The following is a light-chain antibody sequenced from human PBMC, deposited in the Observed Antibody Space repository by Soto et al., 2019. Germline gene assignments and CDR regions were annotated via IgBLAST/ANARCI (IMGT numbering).Light chain of an antibody. CDR2: DAS. J-gene: IGKJ1*01. V-gene: IGKV3-11*01. Sequence: EIVLTQSPATLSLSPGERATLSGRASQSVSSYLAWYQQTPGQAPRXXIYDASNRETGIPARFSGSGSGTEFTLTISRLEPEDFAVYYCQQCGSSTWTFGQGTKVDIK. CDR1: QSVSSY. CDR3: QQCGSSTWT.